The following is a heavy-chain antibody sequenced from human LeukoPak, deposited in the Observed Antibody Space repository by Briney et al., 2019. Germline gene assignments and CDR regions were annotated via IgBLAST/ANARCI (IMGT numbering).Heavy chain of an antibody. D-gene: IGHD5-12*01. CDR2: INHSGST. CDR1: GGSISPYY. CDR3: ARQGFAYSGYDWDDY. J-gene: IGHJ4*02. V-gene: IGHV4-34*01. Sequence: PSETLSLTCTVSGGSISPYYWSWIRQPPGKGLEWIGEINHSGSTNYNPSLKSRVTISVDTSKNQFSLKLSSVTAADTAVYYCARQGFAYSGYDWDDYWGQGTLVTVSS.